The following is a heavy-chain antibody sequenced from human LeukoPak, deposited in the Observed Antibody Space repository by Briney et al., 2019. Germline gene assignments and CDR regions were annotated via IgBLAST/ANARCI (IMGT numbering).Heavy chain of an antibody. J-gene: IGHJ4*02. CDR3: AKDIVATIGEAY. V-gene: IGHV3-23*01. D-gene: IGHD5-12*01. CDR2: ISRSGETT. CDR1: GFSFNKYA. Sequence: GGSLRLSCAASGFSFNKYAMSWVAQAPGRGLECLSTISRSGETTYYADSVKGRFTISRDNSKNTLYLQMNSLRAEDTAVYYCAKDIVATIGEAYWGQGTPVTVSS.